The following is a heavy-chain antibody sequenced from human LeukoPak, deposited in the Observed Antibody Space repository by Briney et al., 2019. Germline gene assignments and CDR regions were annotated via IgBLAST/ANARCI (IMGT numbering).Heavy chain of an antibody. CDR1: GGSISSYY. D-gene: IGHD2-15*01. CDR2: IYTSGST. Sequence: SETLSLTCTVSGGSISSYYWSWLRQPAGKGLEWIGRIYTSGSTNYNPSLKSRVTMSVDTSKNQFSLKLSSVTAADTAVYYCARGNILCSGGSCSTNIDYWGQGTLVTVSS. CDR3: ARGNILCSGGSCSTNIDY. J-gene: IGHJ4*02. V-gene: IGHV4-4*07.